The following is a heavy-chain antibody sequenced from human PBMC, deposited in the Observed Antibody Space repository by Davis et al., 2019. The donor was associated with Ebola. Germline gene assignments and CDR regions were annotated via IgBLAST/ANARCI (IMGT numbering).Heavy chain of an antibody. CDR2: LSWAGVNT. J-gene: IGHJ6*04. CDR3: AKGAHKLRFSLPPLHYYYGMDV. CDR1: GFTFDDYT. D-gene: IGHD3-3*01. V-gene: IGHV3-43*01. Sequence: GESLKISCAASGFTFDDYTMHWVRQAPGKGLEWVSLLSWAGVNTYYADSVKGRFTVSRDNSKNSLSLQMNSLTTEDTALYYCAKGAHKLRFSLPPLHYYYGMDVWGKGTTVTVSS.